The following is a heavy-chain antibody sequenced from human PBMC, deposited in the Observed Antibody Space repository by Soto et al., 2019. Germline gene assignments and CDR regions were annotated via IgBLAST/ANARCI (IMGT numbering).Heavy chain of an antibody. Sequence: QVQLVQSGAEVKKPGSSVKVSCKASGGTFSSYALSWVRQAHGQGLEWMGGIIPIFGTANYAQKFQGRVTITADEATSTAYMELRSLRSEDTAVYYCEIEPTGYCSGGSCYAYWGQGTLVTVS. D-gene: IGHD2-15*01. CDR1: GGTFSSYA. J-gene: IGHJ4*02. CDR2: IIPIFGTA. CDR3: EIEPTGYCSGGSCYAY. V-gene: IGHV1-69*01.